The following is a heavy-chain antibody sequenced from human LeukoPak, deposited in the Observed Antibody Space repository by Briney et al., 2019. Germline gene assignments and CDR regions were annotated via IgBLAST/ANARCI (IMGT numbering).Heavy chain of an antibody. CDR2: ISAYNGNT. V-gene: IGHV1-18*01. J-gene: IGHJ3*02. CDR1: GYTFTSYG. CDR3: ARDVFGEGIAAAGDAFDI. D-gene: IGHD6-13*01. Sequence: ASVTVSFKASGYTFTSYGISWVRQAPGQGLEWMGWISAYNGNTNYAQKLQGRVTMTTDTSTSTAYMELRSLRSDDTAVYYCARDVFGEGIAAAGDAFDIWGQGTMVTVSS.